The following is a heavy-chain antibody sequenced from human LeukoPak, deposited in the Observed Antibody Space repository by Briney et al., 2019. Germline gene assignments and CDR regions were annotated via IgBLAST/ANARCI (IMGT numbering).Heavy chain of an antibody. D-gene: IGHD3-10*01. CDR2: MNPNSGNT. Sequence: ASVKVSCKASGYTFTSYDINWVRQATGQGLEWMGWMNPNSGNTGYAQKFQGRVTITRNTSISTAYMELSSLRSEDTAVYYCARAAFVYGSGSYWPEDFWGQGTLVTVSS. V-gene: IGHV1-8*03. J-gene: IGHJ4*02. CDR3: ARAAFVYGSGSYWPEDF. CDR1: GYTFTSYD.